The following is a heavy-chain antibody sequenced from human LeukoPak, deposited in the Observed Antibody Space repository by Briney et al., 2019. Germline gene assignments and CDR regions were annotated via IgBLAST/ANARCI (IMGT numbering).Heavy chain of an antibody. D-gene: IGHD3-22*01. CDR2: MYHSGDT. CDR1: GYSVSSGYY. V-gene: IGHV4-38-2*02. CDR3: AKDGLTPKRITMIVVVKPSNPNFDY. J-gene: IGHJ4*02. Sequence: SETLSLTCTVSGYSVSSGYYWGWIRQPPGKGLEWIGSMYHSGDTYYDPSLKSRVTISVDTSKNQLSLKLSSVTAADTAVYYCAKDGLTPKRITMIVVVKPSNPNFDYWGQGTLVTVSS.